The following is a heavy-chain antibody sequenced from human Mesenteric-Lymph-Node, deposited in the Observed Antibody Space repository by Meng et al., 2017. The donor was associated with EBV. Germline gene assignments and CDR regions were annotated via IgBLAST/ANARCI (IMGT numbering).Heavy chain of an antibody. J-gene: IGHJ5*02. CDR2: FDPEDDER. Sequence: QVQRVPLGSKVKKPGASVKVSCKVYGFTITELSIHWVRQPPGKGLELMGGFDPEDDERIYAQEFRGRLTMTEDTSTDTAYMELSSLKSEDTAVYYCARRIVVVTSTWFDHWGQGTLVTVSS. CDR1: GFTITELS. CDR3: ARRIVVVTSTWFDH. D-gene: IGHD3-22*01. V-gene: IGHV1-24*01.